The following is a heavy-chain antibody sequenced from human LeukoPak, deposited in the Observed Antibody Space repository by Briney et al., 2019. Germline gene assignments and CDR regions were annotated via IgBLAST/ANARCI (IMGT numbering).Heavy chain of an antibody. V-gene: IGHV4-61*01. CDR1: GDSVSSGSQF. CDR3: ARVSSVWEEGPQPWLYFFDY. J-gene: IGHJ4*02. CDR2: IYNIGTT. Sequence: PSETLSLTCTVSGDSVSSGSQFWSWIRQPPGKGLDWIGNIYNIGTTNYNPSLKSRVTISLDTSKNQLSLKLSSVTAADTAVYYCARVSSVWEEGPQPWLYFFDYWGQGALVTVSS. D-gene: IGHD5-12*01.